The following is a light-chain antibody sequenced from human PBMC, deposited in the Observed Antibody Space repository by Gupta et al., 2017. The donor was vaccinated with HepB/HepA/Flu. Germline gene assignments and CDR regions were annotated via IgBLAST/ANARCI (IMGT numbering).Light chain of an antibody. CDR2: WAS. CDR1: QSVLYSSNNKNY. J-gene: IGKJ4*01. V-gene: IGKV4-1*01. Sequence: DIVMTQSPDSLAVSLGERATINCKSSQSVLYSSNNKNYLAWYQQKPGQPPKLLIYWASTREPGVPDRFSGSGSGTDFTLTISSLQAEDVAVYYCQQYYSTLTFGGGTKVKIK. CDR3: QQYYSTLT.